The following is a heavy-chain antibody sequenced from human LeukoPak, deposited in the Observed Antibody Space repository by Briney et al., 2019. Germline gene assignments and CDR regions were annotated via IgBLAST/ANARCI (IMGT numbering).Heavy chain of an antibody. V-gene: IGHV1-2*02. CDR1: GGTFSSYA. D-gene: IGHD6-6*01. CDR3: ASPYSSSGEFDY. Sequence: ASVKVSCKASGGTFSSYAISWVRQAPGQGLEWMGWINPNSGGTNYAQKFQGRVTMTRDTSISTAYMELSRLRSDDTAVYYCASPYSSSGEFDYWGQGTLVTVSS. J-gene: IGHJ4*02. CDR2: INPNSGGT.